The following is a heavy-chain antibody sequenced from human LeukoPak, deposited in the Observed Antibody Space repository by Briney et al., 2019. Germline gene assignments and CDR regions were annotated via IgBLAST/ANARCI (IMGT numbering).Heavy chain of an antibody. D-gene: IGHD4-17*01. Sequence: ASVKVSCKASGGTFSSYAISWVRQAPGQGLEWMGGIIPIFGTANYAQKFQGRVTITADESTSTAYMELSSLRSEDTAVYYCARASGEHYGDYKQSYWGQGTLVTVSS. CDR3: ARASGEHYGDYKQSY. J-gene: IGHJ4*02. CDR1: GGTFSSYA. V-gene: IGHV1-69*13. CDR2: IIPIFGTA.